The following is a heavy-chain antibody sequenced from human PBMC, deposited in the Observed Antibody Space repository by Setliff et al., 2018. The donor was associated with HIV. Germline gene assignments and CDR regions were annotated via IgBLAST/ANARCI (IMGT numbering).Heavy chain of an antibody. CDR3: ANRLRGYNKWYYFDY. V-gene: IGHV3-23*01. CDR2: IRSSGDNT. CDR1: GFTFSSCS. D-gene: IGHD1-1*01. Sequence: GGSLRLSCAASGFTFSSCSMTWVRQAPGKGLEWVSSIRSSGDNTDYADSVKGRFTISRDNSESMLYLQMNSLRAEDTAVYYCANRLRGYNKWYYFDYWGQGTLVTVSS. J-gene: IGHJ4*02.